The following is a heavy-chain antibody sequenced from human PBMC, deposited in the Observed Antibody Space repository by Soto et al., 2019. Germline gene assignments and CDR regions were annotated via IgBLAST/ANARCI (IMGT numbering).Heavy chain of an antibody. Sequence: SETLSLTCTVSGGSISSGGYYWSWIRQHPGKGLEWIGYIYYSGSTYYNPSLKSRVTISVDTSKNQFSLKLSSVTAADTAVYYCARDCYGDYFDYWGQGTLVTVSS. CDR1: GGSISSGGYY. J-gene: IGHJ4*02. D-gene: IGHD4-17*01. CDR2: IYYSGST. CDR3: ARDCYGDYFDY. V-gene: IGHV4-31*03.